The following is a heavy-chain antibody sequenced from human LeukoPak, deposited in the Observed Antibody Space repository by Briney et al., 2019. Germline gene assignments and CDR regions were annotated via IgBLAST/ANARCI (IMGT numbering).Heavy chain of an antibody. D-gene: IGHD1-26*01. CDR1: GGSISSYY. CDR2: IYYSGST. CDR3: ARAARAVGAFDY. Sequence: SETLSLTCTVSGGSISSYYWSWIRQPPGKGLEWIGYIYYSGSTNYNPSLKSRVTISVDTSKNQFSLKLSSVTAADTAVYYCARAARAVGAFDYWGQGTLVTVSS. V-gene: IGHV4-59*01. J-gene: IGHJ4*02.